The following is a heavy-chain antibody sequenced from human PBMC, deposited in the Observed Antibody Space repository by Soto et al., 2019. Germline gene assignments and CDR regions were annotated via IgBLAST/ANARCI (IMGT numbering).Heavy chain of an antibody. V-gene: IGHV4-31*03. CDR3: ATEDSSGCVY. CDR1: GGSISSGGYY. CDR2: IYYSGST. J-gene: IGHJ4*02. Sequence: SETLSLTCTVSGGSISSGGYYWSWIRQHPGKGLEWIGYIYYSGSTYYNPSLKSRVTISVDTSKNQFSLKLSSVTAADTAVYYCATEDSSGCVYWGQGSRVTVSS. D-gene: IGHD3-22*01.